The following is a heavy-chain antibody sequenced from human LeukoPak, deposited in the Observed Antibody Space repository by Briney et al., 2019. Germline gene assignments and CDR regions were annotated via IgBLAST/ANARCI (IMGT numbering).Heavy chain of an antibody. D-gene: IGHD4-17*01. V-gene: IGHV3-30-3*01. CDR3: AREYKPQATVTAY. J-gene: IGHJ4*02. Sequence: GGSLRLSCAASGFTFSSYAMHWLRQAPGKGLEWVAVISYDGSNKYYADSVKGRFTISRDNSKNTLYLQMNSLRAEDTAVYYCAREYKPQATVTAYWGQGTLVTVSS. CDR2: ISYDGSNK. CDR1: GFTFSSYA.